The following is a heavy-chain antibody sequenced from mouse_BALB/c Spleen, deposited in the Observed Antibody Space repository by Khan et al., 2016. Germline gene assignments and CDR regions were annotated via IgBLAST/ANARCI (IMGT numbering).Heavy chain of an antibody. D-gene: IGHD1-1*01. CDR1: GYTFTNYG. CDR2: INTYTGEP. V-gene: IGHV9-1*02. J-gene: IGHJ1*01. Sequence: QIQLVQSGPELKKPGETVKISCKASGYTFTNYGMNWVKQAPGKGLKWMGWINTYTGEPTYADDFKGRFAFSLETSASTAYLQINNLKNEDMATYVGARNYSYGSSYRYFDVWGAGTTVTISS. CDR3: ARNYSYGSSYRYFDV.